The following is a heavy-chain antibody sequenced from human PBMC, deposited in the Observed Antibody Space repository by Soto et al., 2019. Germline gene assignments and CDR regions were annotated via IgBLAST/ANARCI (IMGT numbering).Heavy chain of an antibody. CDR3: ARALGYSGYAGMDV. CDR1: GYTFTSYY. Sequence: ASVKVSCKASGYTFTSYYMHWVRQAPGQGLKRMGRISPNNGNTNYAQKLQGRVTMTTDTSTSTAYMELRSLRSDDTAVYYCARALGYSGYAGMDVWGQGTTVTVSS. D-gene: IGHD5-12*01. CDR2: ISPNNGNT. V-gene: IGHV1-18*04. J-gene: IGHJ6*02.